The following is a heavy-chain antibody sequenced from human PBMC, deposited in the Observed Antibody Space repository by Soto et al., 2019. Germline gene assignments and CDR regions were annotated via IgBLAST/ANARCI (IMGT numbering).Heavy chain of an antibody. CDR1: GGSISGYY. V-gene: IGHV4-59*01. Sequence: PSETLSLTCTGSGGSISGYYWSGIRQPPGKGLEWIGYIYYSGGTNYNPSLKSRVTISGDTSKNKFSLKRSSVTAWDHAGEYFAGTDSGPFDPSGQGTPVTVSA. CDR3: AGTDSGPFDP. D-gene: IGHD1-1*01. J-gene: IGHJ5*01. CDR2: IYYSGGT.